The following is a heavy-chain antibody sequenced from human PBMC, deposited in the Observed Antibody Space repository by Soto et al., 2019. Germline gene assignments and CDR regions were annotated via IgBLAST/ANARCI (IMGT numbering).Heavy chain of an antibody. CDR2: IVVGSGNT. V-gene: IGHV1-58*01. D-gene: IGHD3-10*01. CDR3: AAGGITMVRGVIVYYYYGMDV. Sequence: SVKVSCKASGFTFTSSAVQWVRQARGQRLEWIGWIVVGSGNTNYAQKFQERVTVTRDMSTSTAYMELSSLRSEDTAVYYCAAGGITMVRGVIVYYYYGMDVWGQGTTVTVSS. CDR1: GFTFTSSA. J-gene: IGHJ6*02.